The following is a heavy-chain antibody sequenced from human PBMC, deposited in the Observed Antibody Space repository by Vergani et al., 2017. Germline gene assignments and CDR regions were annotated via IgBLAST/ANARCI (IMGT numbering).Heavy chain of an antibody. CDR2: IKNTGDST. CDR1: GFTFSSHA. J-gene: IGHJ4*02. V-gene: IGHV3-23*01. CDR3: ARDHRPGADITMVRWYYFDY. D-gene: IGHD3-10*01. Sequence: EVQLLQSEGAVVQPGGSLRLSCVASGFTFSSHAMSWVRQGHGQGLEWVSSIKNTGDSTHYADSVKGRFTISRDNSKNTLYLQMNSLRVEDTAVYYCARDHRPGADITMVRWYYFDYWGQGTLVTVSS.